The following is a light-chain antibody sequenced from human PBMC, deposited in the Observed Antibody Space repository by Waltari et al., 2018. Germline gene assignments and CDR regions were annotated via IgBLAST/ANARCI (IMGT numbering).Light chain of an antibody. Sequence: EIVLTQSRGTLTLSPGERATRSCSASQAVGTTSLPWYPQKPGQAPRLLIYGASSRATGIPDRFSGSGAGTDFTLTISRLEPEDFAVYYCQQYDSIVLTFGGGTRVEI. CDR1: QAVGTTS. J-gene: IGKJ4*01. CDR2: GAS. V-gene: IGKV3-20*01. CDR3: QQYDSIVLT.